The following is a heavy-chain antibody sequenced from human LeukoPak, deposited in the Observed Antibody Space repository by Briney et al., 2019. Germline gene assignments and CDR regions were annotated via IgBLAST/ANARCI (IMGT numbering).Heavy chain of an antibody. V-gene: IGHV1-69*05. D-gene: IGHD3-10*01. Sequence: ASVKVSCKASGGTFSSYAISWVRQAPGQGLEWMGGIIPIFGTANYAQKFQERVTITRDMSTSTAYMELSSLRSEDTAVYYCAADSVSDYYYYGMDVWGQGTTVTVSS. CDR3: AADSVSDYYYYGMDV. J-gene: IGHJ6*02. CDR1: GGTFSSYA. CDR2: IIPIFGTA.